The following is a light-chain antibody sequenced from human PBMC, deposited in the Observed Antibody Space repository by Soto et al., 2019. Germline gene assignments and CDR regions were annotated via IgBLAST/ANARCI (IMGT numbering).Light chain of an antibody. CDR2: DVS. J-gene: IGLJ3*02. CDR3: CSYAGSYTWV. CDR1: SSDVGGYNY. Sequence: QSALTQPRSVSGSPGQSVTISCTGTSSDVGGYNYVSWYQHHPGKAPKLMICDVSKRPSGVPDRFSGSKSGNTASLTISGLQVEDEADYYCCSYAGSYTWVFGGGTQLTVL. V-gene: IGLV2-11*01.